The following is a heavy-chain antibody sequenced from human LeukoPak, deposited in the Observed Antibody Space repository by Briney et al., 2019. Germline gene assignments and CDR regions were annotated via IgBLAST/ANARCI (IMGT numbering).Heavy chain of an antibody. D-gene: IGHD3-9*01. J-gene: IGHJ4*02. V-gene: IGHV3-48*01. Sequence: AGGSLRLSCAASGFTFSSYSMNWVRQAPGKGLEWVSYISSSSSTIYYADSVKGRFTISRDNSKNTLYLQMNSLRAEDTAVYYCAKDQFTYYDILTGYSERYYFDYWGQGTLVTVSS. CDR3: AKDQFTYYDILTGYSERYYFDY. CDR2: ISSSSSTI. CDR1: GFTFSSYS.